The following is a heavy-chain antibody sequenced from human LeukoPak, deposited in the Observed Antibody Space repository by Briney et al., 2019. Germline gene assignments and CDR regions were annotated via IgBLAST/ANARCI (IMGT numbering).Heavy chain of an antibody. CDR2: ISYDGSNK. CDR1: GFTFSSYA. Sequence: GGSLRLSCAASGFTFSSYAMHWVRQAPGKGLEWVAVISYDGSNKYYSDSVKGRFTISRDNSKNALYLQMNSLRAEDTAVYYCARVGDFWSGYRLYGMDVWGQGTTVTVSS. J-gene: IGHJ6*02. V-gene: IGHV3-30*14. CDR3: ARVGDFWSGYRLYGMDV. D-gene: IGHD3-3*01.